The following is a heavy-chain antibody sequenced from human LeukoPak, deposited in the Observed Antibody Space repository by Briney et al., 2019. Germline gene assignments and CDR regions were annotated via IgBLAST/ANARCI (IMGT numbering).Heavy chain of an antibody. CDR1: GGSISSGDYF. CDR2: IYYSGST. J-gene: IGHJ4*02. Sequence: SGTLSFTGTFSGGSISSGDYFGIWFRKPPGKGLSGIGNIYYSGSTYYNPSLKSRVTISVDTSKNQFSLKLSSVTAADTAVFYCARAPIHDYGEYVIDYWGQGTLVTVSS. V-gene: IGHV4-30-4*01. CDR3: ARAPIHDYGEYVIDY. D-gene: IGHD4-17*01.